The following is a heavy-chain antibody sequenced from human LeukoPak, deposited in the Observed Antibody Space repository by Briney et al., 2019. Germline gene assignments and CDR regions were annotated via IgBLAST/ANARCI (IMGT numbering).Heavy chain of an antibody. J-gene: IGHJ4*02. Sequence: GGSLSLSCAASGFTFSSYSMNWVRQAPGKGLEWVSYIGSSSNTIYYADSVKGRFTISRDNARNSLYLQMNSLRDEDTAVYYCGRGGVSSGCPSLVDWGQGTRVTVSS. CDR2: IGSSSNTI. CDR1: GFTFSSYS. CDR3: GRGGVSSGCPSLVD. D-gene: IGHD6-19*01. V-gene: IGHV3-48*02.